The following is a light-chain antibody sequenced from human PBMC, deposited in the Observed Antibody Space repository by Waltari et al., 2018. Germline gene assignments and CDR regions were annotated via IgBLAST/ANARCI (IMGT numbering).Light chain of an antibody. Sequence: EIVLTQSPGTLSLSPGERATAPCRASQSVSSSNLAWYQQKPGQAPRLLIYRGSTRATGIPDRFSGSGSGSGFTLTISRLEPEDSAVYYCQQYGSSPGTFGQGTKVEIK. J-gene: IGKJ1*01. CDR3: QQYGSSPGT. CDR2: RGS. V-gene: IGKV3-20*01. CDR1: QSVSSSN.